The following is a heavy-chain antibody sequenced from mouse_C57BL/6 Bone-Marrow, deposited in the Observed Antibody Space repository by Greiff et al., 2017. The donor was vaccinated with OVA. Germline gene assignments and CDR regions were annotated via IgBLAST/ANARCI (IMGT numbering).Heavy chain of an antibody. Sequence: VQLQESGAELVRPGASVKLSCKASGYTFTDYYINWVKQRPGQGLEWIARIYPGSGNTYYNEKFKGKATLTAEKSSCTAYMQLSSLTSEDSAVYFCATSDYYGSSWFAYWGQGTLVTVSA. CDR2: IYPGSGNT. D-gene: IGHD1-1*01. CDR3: ATSDYYGSSWFAY. CDR1: GYTFTDYY. V-gene: IGHV1-76*01. J-gene: IGHJ3*01.